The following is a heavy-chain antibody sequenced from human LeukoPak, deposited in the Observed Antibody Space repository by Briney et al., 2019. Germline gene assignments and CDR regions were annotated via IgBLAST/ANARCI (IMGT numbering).Heavy chain of an antibody. J-gene: IGHJ4*02. CDR1: GYTFTGYY. Sequence: AASVKVSCKASGYTFTGYYMHWVRQAPGQGLEWMGWINPNSGGTNYAQKFQGRVTITRDTSISTAYMELSRLRSDDTAVYYCAIIVATIGPFDYWGQGTLVTVSS. CDR2: INPNSGGT. V-gene: IGHV1-2*02. CDR3: AIIVATIGPFDY. D-gene: IGHD5-12*01.